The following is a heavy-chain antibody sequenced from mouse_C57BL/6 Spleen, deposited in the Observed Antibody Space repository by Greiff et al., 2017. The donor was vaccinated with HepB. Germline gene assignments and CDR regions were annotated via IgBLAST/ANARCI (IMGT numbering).Heavy chain of an antibody. J-gene: IGHJ2*01. V-gene: IGHV1-54*01. CDR3: ARAWDEYFDY. D-gene: IGHD4-1*01. Sequence: QVQLKESGAELVRPGTSVKVSCKASGYAFTNYLIEWVKQRPGQGLEWIGVINPGSGGTNYNEKFKGKATLTADKSSSTAYMQLRRLTSEDSAVYFCARAWDEYFDYWGQGTTLTVSS. CDR2: INPGSGGT. CDR1: GYAFTNYL.